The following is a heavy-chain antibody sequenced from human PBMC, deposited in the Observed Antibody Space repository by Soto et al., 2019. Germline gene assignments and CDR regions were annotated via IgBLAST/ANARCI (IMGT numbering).Heavy chain of an antibody. Sequence: ASVNVSCKASGYTFTGYYMHWVRQAPGQGLELMGWINPNSGGTNYAQKFQGWVTMTRDTSISTAYMELSRLRSDDTAVYYCARGAWNTAMVDYWGQVTLVTVS. D-gene: IGHD5-18*01. J-gene: IGHJ4*02. CDR3: ARGAWNTAMVDY. CDR2: INPNSGGT. V-gene: IGHV1-2*04. CDR1: GYTFTGYY.